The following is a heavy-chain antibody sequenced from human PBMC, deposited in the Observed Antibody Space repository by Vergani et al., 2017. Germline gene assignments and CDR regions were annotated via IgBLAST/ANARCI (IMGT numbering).Heavy chain of an antibody. D-gene: IGHD3-9*01. Sequence: VQLVESGGGLVQPGGSLRLSCTASGFTFSNYWMQWVRQVPGKGLLWVSRIKSDGSITAYADSVKGRFTISRDNAQNTLYLQMNSLRVEDTGVYYCARARCIETCYMSNWLDSWGQGTLVTVSS. V-gene: IGHV3-74*03. J-gene: IGHJ5*01. CDR1: GFTFSNYW. CDR2: IKSDGSIT. CDR3: ARARCIETCYMSNWLDS.